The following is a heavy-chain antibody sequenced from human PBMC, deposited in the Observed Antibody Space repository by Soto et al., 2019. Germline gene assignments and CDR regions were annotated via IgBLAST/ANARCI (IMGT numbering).Heavy chain of an antibody. CDR1: GYTFSRYG. D-gene: IGHD2-8*01. V-gene: IGHV1-18*01. Sequence: ASVKVSCKASGYTFSRYGICWVRQAPGQGLEWMGWISGYNGDTNHAQKFQGRVSMTIDTSTGTAYMELRSLTSDDTAVYYCAKNGQPPYYYYGLDVRGQGTKVTVSS. J-gene: IGHJ6*02. CDR2: ISGYNGDT. CDR3: AKNGQPPYYYYGLDV.